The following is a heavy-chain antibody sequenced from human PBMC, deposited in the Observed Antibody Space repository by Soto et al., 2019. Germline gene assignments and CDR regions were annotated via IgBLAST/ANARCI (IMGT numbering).Heavy chain of an antibody. V-gene: IGHV3-53*01. J-gene: IGHJ3*02. CDR3: ARNYDSTAGGAFDI. D-gene: IGHD3-22*01. CDR1: GGSISSGGYY. CDR2: IYSDGST. Sequence: PSETLSLTCTVSGGSISSGGYYWSWIRQDPGKGLEWVSIIYSDGSTYYADSVEGRFTISRDNSKNTLYLQMNSLRAEDTAVYYCARNYDSTAGGAFDIWGQGTMVTVSS.